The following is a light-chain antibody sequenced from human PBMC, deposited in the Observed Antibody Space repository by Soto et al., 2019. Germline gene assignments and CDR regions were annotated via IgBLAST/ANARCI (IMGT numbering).Light chain of an antibody. V-gene: IGKV1-39*01. J-gene: IGKJ1*01. CDR2: GAS. CDR1: HSIGRY. Sequence: DIQMTQSPSSLSASVGDRVTITCRASHSIGRYLNWYQQKPGKAPNLLIYGASNLEGGVPSRFSGSGAGSDFTLTISSLQPEDFATYYCQQSYNAPWTFGQGTKVEIK. CDR3: QQSYNAPWT.